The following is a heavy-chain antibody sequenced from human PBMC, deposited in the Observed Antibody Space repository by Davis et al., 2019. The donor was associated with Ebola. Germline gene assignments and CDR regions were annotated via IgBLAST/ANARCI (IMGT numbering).Heavy chain of an antibody. V-gene: IGHV4-30-4*01. D-gene: IGHD3-10*01. Sequence: SETLSLTCTVSGGSISTGDFYWIWIRQPPGKGLEWIGYISYSGNTYYNPSLKSRLTISVDTSENHFSLKLSSVTAADTAVYYCATGAYYGSGYYFDYWGQGTLVTVSS. CDR3: ATGAYYGSGYYFDY. CDR1: GGSISTGDFY. CDR2: ISYSGNT. J-gene: IGHJ4*02.